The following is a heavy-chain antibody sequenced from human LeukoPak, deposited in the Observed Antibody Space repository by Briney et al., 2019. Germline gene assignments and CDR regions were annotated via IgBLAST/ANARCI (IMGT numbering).Heavy chain of an antibody. Sequence: ASVKVSCKASGYMFTGYYMHWERQAPGQGLEWMGRINPNSGGTNYAQKFQGRVTMTRDTSISTAYMELSRLRSDDTAIYYCATDAYYDTSGVYPSDYWGQGTLVTVSS. CDR3: ATDAYYDTSGVYPSDY. V-gene: IGHV1-2*06. CDR2: INPNSGGT. CDR1: GYMFTGYY. D-gene: IGHD3-22*01. J-gene: IGHJ4*02.